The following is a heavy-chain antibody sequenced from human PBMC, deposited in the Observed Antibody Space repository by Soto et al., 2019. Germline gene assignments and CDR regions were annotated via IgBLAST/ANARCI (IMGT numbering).Heavy chain of an antibody. D-gene: IGHD4-17*01. V-gene: IGHV3-20*04. CDR3: ARARENYGDYVLDAYDI. J-gene: IGHJ3*02. CDR2: INWNGGST. Sequence: VQLVESGGAVVRPGGSLRLSCAASGFTFDDYGMSWVRQVPREGLEWVSGINWNGGSTGYADSVKGRFTISRDNAKNSLYLQMNSLRAEDTALYYCARARENYGDYVLDAYDIWGQGTMVTVSS. CDR1: GFTFDDYG.